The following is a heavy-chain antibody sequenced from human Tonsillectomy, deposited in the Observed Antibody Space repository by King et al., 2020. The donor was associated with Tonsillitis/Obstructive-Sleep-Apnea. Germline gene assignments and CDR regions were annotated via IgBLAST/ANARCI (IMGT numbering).Heavy chain of an antibody. V-gene: IGHV3-7*01. CDR2: IKYDGSEK. CDR1: GFTFRSYW. CDR3: ARDHIFDS. J-gene: IGHJ4*02. Sequence: EVQLVESGGGLVQPGGSLRLSCAASGFTFRSYWMTWVRQAPGKGLECVATIKYDGSEKYYVDSVRGRFTISRDNAKNSMYLQMNSLRAEDTAVYDCARDHIFDSWGQGTLVTVSS.